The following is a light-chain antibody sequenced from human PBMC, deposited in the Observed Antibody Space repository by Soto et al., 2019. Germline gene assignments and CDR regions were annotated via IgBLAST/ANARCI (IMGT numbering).Light chain of an antibody. CDR1: QSILYSSNNKNY. CDR3: QQYYSTPWT. V-gene: IGKV4-1*01. CDR2: WAS. J-gene: IGKJ1*01. Sequence: IVMTQSPDSLAVSLGERATINCQSSQSILYSSNNKNYLAWYQQKPGQPPKPLIYWASTRESGVPDRFSGSGSGTDFTLTISSLQAEDVGVYYCQQYYSTPWTFGQGTKVEIK.